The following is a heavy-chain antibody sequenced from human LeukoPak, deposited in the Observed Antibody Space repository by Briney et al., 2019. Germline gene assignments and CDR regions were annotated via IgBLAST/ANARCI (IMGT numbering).Heavy chain of an antibody. J-gene: IGHJ3*02. CDR1: GFTFSSYS. CDR3: AEGPYYDILTGYSSDAFHI. Sequence: GSLRLSCAASGFTFSSYSMNWVRQAPGKGLEWVSYISSSRSTIYYADSVKGRFTISRDNAKNSLYLQMNSLRAEDTAVYYCAEGPYYDILTGYSSDAFHIWGQGTVVTVSS. D-gene: IGHD3-9*01. CDR2: ISSSRSTI. V-gene: IGHV3-48*01.